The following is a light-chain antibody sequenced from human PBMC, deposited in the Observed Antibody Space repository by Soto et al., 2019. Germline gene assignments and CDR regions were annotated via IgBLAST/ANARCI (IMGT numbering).Light chain of an antibody. CDR2: EVS. Sequence: QSVLTQPASVSGSPGQSITISCTGTSSDVGGYNYVSWYQQLPGKAPKVMIYEVSNRPSGVSNRFSGSKSGNTASLTISGLQAEDEADYYCSSYTSSSTLVVFGGGTKLTVL. V-gene: IGLV2-14*01. CDR3: SSYTSSSTLVV. CDR1: SSDVGGYNY. J-gene: IGLJ2*01.